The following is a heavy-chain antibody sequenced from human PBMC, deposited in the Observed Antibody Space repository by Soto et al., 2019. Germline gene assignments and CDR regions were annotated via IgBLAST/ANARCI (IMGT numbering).Heavy chain of an antibody. J-gene: IGHJ4*02. Sequence: GGSLRLSCAASGFTLSGFDIHWVRQASREGLEWVGRIKAKVESYATELAASVKGRFTISRDDPKNTAYLEMNSLKTEDTAVYYCTRRYCSGGGCYSDFDYWGQGALVTVSS. CDR2: IKAKVESYAT. CDR1: GFTLSGFD. V-gene: IGHV3-73*01. CDR3: TRRYCSGGGCYSDFDY. D-gene: IGHD2-15*01.